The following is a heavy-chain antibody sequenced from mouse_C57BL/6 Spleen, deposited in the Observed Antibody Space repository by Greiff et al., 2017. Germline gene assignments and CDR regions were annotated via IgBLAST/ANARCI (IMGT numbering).Heavy chain of an antibody. D-gene: IGHD2-3*01. J-gene: IGHJ1*03. CDR2: INPSTGGT. Sequence: VQLQQSGPELVKPGASVKISCKASGYSFTGYYMNWVKQSPEQSLEWIGEINPSTGGTTYNQKFKAKATSTVDKSSSTAYMQLKSLTSEDSAVYYCARRDGYYGYFDVWGTGTTVTVSS. CDR1: GYSFTGYY. CDR3: ARRDGYYGYFDV. V-gene: IGHV1-42*01.